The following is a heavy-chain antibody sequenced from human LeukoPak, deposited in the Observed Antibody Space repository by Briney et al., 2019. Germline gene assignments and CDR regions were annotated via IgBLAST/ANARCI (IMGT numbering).Heavy chain of an antibody. Sequence: GGSLRLSCAASGFTFSSYGMHWVRQAPGKGLEWVAFISYDGSNKYYADSVKGRFTISRDNSKNTLYLQMNSLRAEDTAVYYCAKDDGPRYRYVYYYGMDVWGQGTTFTVSS. V-gene: IGHV3-30*18. J-gene: IGHJ6*02. CDR3: AKDDGPRYRYVYYYGMDV. CDR2: ISYDGSNK. D-gene: IGHD5-18*01. CDR1: GFTFSSYG.